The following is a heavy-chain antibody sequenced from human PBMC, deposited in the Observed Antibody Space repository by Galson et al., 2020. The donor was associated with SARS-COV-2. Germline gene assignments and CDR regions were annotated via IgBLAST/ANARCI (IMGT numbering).Heavy chain of an antibody. Sequence: SPKIYCAASGLTFDDYAMHWVRQAPGKGLEGVSGISWNSGSKGHADSVKGRVTISRDNAKNSLYLQMNSLRAEDTALYYCGKDMSSSWCYYYGLEVWGQGTMVTVSS. V-gene: IGHV3-9*01. CDR2: ISWNSGSK. J-gene: IGHJ6*02. D-gene: IGHD6-13*01. CDR3: GKDMSSSWCYYYGLEV. CDR1: GLTFDDYA.